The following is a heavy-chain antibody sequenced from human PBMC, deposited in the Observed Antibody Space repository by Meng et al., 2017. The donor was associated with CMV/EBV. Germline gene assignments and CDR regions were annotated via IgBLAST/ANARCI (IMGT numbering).Heavy chain of an antibody. Sequence: VQSVQSWAEEKKPGDSGKDSCKEYDYTFTSYYMHWVRQAPGQGLEWMVINNPSGGSTSYAQKFQGRVTMTRDTSTSTVYMELSSLRSEDTAVYYCAREGEGVVAATPHFDYWGQGTLVTVSS. CDR3: AREGEGVVAATPHFDY. J-gene: IGHJ4*02. D-gene: IGHD2-15*01. CDR1: DYTFTSYY. CDR2: NNPSGGST. V-gene: IGHV1-46*01.